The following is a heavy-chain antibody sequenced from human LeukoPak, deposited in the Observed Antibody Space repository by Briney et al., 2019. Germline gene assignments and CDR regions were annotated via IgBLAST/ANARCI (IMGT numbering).Heavy chain of an antibody. D-gene: IGHD3-22*01. V-gene: IGHV3-43*02. Sequence: PGGSLRLSCAASGFTFDDYAMHWVRQAPGTGLELVSLFCGCGGSTYYADSVKGRFTISRDNSKNSLYLQMNSLRTEDTALYYCAKDIWGKYYYDSSGSSFDYWGQGTLVTVSS. CDR2: FCGCGGST. CDR1: GFTFDDYA. CDR3: AKDIWGKYYYDSSGSSFDY. J-gene: IGHJ4*02.